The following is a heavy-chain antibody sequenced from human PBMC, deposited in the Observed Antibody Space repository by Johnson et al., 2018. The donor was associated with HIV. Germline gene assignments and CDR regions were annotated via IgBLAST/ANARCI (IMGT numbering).Heavy chain of an antibody. CDR1: GFRFSTYA. J-gene: IGHJ3*02. V-gene: IGHV3-48*04. CDR2: ISRSGSTI. Sequence: VQLVESGGGVVQPGRSLRLSCAASGFRFSTYALHWVRQTPGQGLEWFSYISRSGSTIYYAASVKGRFTISRDNAKNSLYLQMNSLRAEDTAVYYCAREGGAAAPDAFDIWGQGTMVTVSS. D-gene: IGHD2-2*01. CDR3: AREGGAAAPDAFDI.